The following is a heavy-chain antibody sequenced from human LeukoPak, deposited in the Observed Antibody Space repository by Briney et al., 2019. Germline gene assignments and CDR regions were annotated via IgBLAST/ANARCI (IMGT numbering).Heavy chain of an antibody. D-gene: IGHD6-19*01. CDR2: IYTSGST. CDR3: ARVAVAGLDC. Sequence: SETLSLTCTVSGGSINSGSYYWSWIRQPAGKGLEWIGRIYTSGSTNYNPSLKSRVTISLDTSKNQFSLKLSSVTAADTAVYYCARVAVAGLDCWGQGTLVTVSS. V-gene: IGHV4-61*02. J-gene: IGHJ4*02. CDR1: GGSINSGSYY.